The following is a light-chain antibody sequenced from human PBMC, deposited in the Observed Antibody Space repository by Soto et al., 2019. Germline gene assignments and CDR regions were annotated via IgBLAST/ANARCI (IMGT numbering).Light chain of an antibody. CDR3: QVWDSSSDHHV. CDR1: NIGDKS. CDR2: DDN. V-gene: IGLV3-21*02. J-gene: IGLJ1*01. Sequence: SYELTQPPSVSVAPGQTARITCGGNNIGDKSVHWYQQRPGQAPVLVVYDDNRRPSGIPERFSGSNSGNTATLTLSRVEAGDEADYYCQVWDSSSDHHVFGTGTKVTVL.